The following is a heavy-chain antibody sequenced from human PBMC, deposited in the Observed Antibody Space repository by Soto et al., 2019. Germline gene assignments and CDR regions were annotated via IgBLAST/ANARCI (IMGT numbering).Heavy chain of an antibody. J-gene: IGHJ4*02. CDR3: ATVAHKDKYYFDY. Sequence: GASVKVSCKASGDTFSKYFIAWVRQAPGHGLEWMGGIIPIFGTSNYPQKFQGRVTFTADESTSTAYMRLSSLTSEDTAVYYCATVAHKDKYYFDYWGQGTPVTVSS. CDR1: GDTFSKYF. CDR2: IIPIFGTS. V-gene: IGHV1-69*13.